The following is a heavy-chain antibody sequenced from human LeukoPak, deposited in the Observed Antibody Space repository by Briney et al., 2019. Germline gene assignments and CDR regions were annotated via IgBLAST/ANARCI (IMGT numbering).Heavy chain of an antibody. CDR1: GGSVSSGDYY. Sequence: SQTLSLTCTVSGGSVSSGDYYWSWIRQPPGKGLEWIGYIYHSGGTYYNPPLKSRVTISVDTSKNQFSLKLTSVTAADTAVYYCARVTCSGGSCYSFDYWGQGTQVTVSS. CDR3: ARVTCSGGSCYSFDY. V-gene: IGHV4-30-4*01. CDR2: IYHSGGT. D-gene: IGHD2-15*01. J-gene: IGHJ4*02.